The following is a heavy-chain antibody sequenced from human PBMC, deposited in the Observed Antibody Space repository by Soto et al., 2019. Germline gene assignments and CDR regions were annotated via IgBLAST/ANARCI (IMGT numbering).Heavy chain of an antibody. CDR1: GGSISSGDYY. J-gene: IGHJ6*02. D-gene: IGHD2-21*01. CDR3: ARSYIGDLHTMDV. CDR2: IYHSGSA. Sequence: SETLSLTCTVSGGSISSGDYYWSWICQPPGKGLEWIGYIYHSGSAYYNPSLKSRVTISVDTSKSHFSLKLSSVTAADTAVYYCARSYIGDLHTMDVWGQGTTVTVSS. V-gene: IGHV4-30-4*01.